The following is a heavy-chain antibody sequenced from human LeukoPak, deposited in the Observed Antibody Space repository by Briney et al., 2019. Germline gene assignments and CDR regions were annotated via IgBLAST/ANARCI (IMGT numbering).Heavy chain of an antibody. CDR3: ARESTIFGVVIILFDY. D-gene: IGHD3-3*01. CDR1: GYTFTGYY. Sequence: ASVKVSCKASGYTFTGYYMHWVRQAPGQGLEWMGRINPNSGGTNYAQKFQGRVTMTRDTSISTAYMELSRLRSDDTAVYYCARESTIFGVVIILFDYWAREPWSPSPQ. V-gene: IGHV1-2*06. J-gene: IGHJ4*02. CDR2: INPNSGGT.